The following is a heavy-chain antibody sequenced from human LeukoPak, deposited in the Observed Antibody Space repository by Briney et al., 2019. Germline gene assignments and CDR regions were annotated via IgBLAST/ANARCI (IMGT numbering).Heavy chain of an antibody. CDR3: ARPWEITMSERSYNWFDS. CDR1: GYTFTAYY. D-gene: IGHD1-26*01. CDR2: INPNSGGT. Sequence: ASVKVSCKASGYTFTAYYIHWVRQPPGQGLEWMGRINPNSGGTNYAQKFQGRVTMTRDTSISTAYMELSRLRSDDTAVYFCARPWEITMSERSYNWFDSWGQGTLVTVSS. J-gene: IGHJ5*01. V-gene: IGHV1-2*02.